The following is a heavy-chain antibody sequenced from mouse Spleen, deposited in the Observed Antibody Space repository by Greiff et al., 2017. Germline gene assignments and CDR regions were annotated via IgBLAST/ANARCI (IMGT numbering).Heavy chain of an antibody. Sequence: EVQGVESGEGLVKPGGSLKLSCAASGFTFSSYAMSWVRQTPEKRLEWVAYISSGGDYIYYADTVKGRFTISRDNARNTLYLQMSSLKSEDTAMYYCTRATVVARGYFDYWGQGTTLTVSS. D-gene: IGHD1-1*01. J-gene: IGHJ2*01. CDR2: ISSGGDYI. V-gene: IGHV5-9-1*02. CDR1: GFTFSSYA. CDR3: TRATVVARGYFDY.